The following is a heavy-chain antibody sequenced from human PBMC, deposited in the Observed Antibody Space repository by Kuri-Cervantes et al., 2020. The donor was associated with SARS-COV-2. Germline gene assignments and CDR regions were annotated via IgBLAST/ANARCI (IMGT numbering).Heavy chain of an antibody. Sequence: GESLKISCAASGFTFSSYAMSWVRQAPGKGLEWVSAISGSGGSTYYADSMKGRFTISRGNSKNTLYLQMNSLRAEDTAVYYCARGYSYPEDYRGQGTLVTVSS. CDR3: ARGYSYPEDY. D-gene: IGHD5-18*01. CDR1: GFTFSSYA. J-gene: IGHJ4*02. CDR2: ISGSGGST. V-gene: IGHV3-23*01.